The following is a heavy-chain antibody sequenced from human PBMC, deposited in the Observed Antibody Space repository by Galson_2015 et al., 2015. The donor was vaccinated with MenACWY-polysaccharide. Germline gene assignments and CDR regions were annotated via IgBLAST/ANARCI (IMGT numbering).Heavy chain of an antibody. CDR2: INADGSAT. J-gene: IGHJ5*02. CDR1: GFSFSIYW. Sequence: SLRLSCAASGFSFSIYWMHWVRHAPGKGLVWVSRINADGSATDYADSVRGRFTISRDNAKNTLYLEMNSLRAEDTAVYYCTKAGAKFCSGSSCHFNWFDPWGQGTLVTVSS. V-gene: IGHV3-74*01. D-gene: IGHD2-15*01. CDR3: TKAGAKFCSGSSCHFNWFDP.